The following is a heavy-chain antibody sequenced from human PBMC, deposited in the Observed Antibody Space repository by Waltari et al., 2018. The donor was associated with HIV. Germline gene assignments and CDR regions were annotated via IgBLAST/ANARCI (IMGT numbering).Heavy chain of an antibody. CDR2: ISYDGSKT. V-gene: IGHV3-30*18. CDR3: AKDPRGYTYTGDY. J-gene: IGHJ4*02. CDR1: GFRFRYYD. D-gene: IGHD5-18*01. Sequence: QGQLVESGGGVVQPGQSLRLSCAASGFRFRYYDMHWVRQVPGKELDWVALISYDGSKTSYADSVKGRFTISRDNSKNTLFLQIHSLTTDDTAVYYCAKDPRGYTYTGDYWGQGTQVTVSS.